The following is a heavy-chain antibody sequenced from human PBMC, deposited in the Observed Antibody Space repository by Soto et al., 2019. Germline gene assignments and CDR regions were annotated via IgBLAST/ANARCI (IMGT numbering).Heavy chain of an antibody. D-gene: IGHD5-18*01. V-gene: IGHV4-59*11. CDR1: GGSISDHS. CDR3: ARAGRGYHSFNYYGMDV. J-gene: IGHJ6*02. CDR2: VSYSGST. Sequence: SDTLSLTCTVYGGSISDHSWNWPRQPSGKGLEWIGYVSYSGSTNYNPSRKSRVTMSVDTSKNQFSLKLNSVTAADTAVYYCARAGRGYHSFNYYGMDVWGQGTTVTVS.